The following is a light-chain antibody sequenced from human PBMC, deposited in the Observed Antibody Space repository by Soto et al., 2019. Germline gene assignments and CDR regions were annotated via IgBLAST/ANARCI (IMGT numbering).Light chain of an antibody. V-gene: IGKV1-39*01. Sequence: DIQMTQSTASLSASVGDSVTITCRASQTINSYLNWYQQKPGKSPKLLIYASSTLQSGVPSRFIGSESGTDFSLAILSLQPEDFATFYLQQSYRPPITFGQGTRMDI. J-gene: IGKJ5*01. CDR1: QTINSY. CDR3: QQSYRPPIT. CDR2: ASS.